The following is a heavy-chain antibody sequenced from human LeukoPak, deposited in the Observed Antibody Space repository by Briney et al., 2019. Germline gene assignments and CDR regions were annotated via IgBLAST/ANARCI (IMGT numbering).Heavy chain of an antibody. J-gene: IGHJ1*01. Sequence: PSETLSLTCTVSGGSITSYYWSWMRQSPGKGLEWIGYIHYSGSTYYNPSLKSRVTISLDTSKKQFSLRLSSVTAADTAVYYCASTDWNYARWGQGTLVTVSS. CDR1: GGSITSYY. CDR2: IHYSGST. V-gene: IGHV4-59*08. D-gene: IGHD1-7*01. CDR3: ASTDWNYAR.